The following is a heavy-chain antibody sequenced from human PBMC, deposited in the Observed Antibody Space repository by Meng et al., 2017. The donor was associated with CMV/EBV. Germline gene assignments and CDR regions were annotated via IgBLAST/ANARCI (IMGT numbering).Heavy chain of an antibody. CDR2: ISWNSGSI. CDR1: GFTFKTAW. CDR3: AKTNYYDSSGYFDY. D-gene: IGHD3-22*01. V-gene: IGHV3-9*01. Sequence: SLKISCAASGFTFKTAWMNWVRQAPGKGLEWVSGISWNSGSIGYADSVKGRFTISRDNAKNSLYLQMNSLRAEDTALYYCAKTNYYDSSGYFDYWGQGTLVTVSS. J-gene: IGHJ4*02.